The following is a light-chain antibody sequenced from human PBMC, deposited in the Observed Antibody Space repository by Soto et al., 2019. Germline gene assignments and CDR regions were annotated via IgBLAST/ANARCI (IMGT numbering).Light chain of an antibody. CDR3: QQYDTSIWAYT. CDR2: GAS. CDR1: QSVSSSY. J-gene: IGKJ2*01. V-gene: IGKV3-20*01. Sequence: EVVLTQSPVTLSLSPGERATLSCRASQSVSSSYLAWYQQKPGQAPRLLIYGASSRATGIPDRFSGSGSGTDFTLTISRLEPEDFAVYYCQQYDTSIWAYTVGQGTNLEIK.